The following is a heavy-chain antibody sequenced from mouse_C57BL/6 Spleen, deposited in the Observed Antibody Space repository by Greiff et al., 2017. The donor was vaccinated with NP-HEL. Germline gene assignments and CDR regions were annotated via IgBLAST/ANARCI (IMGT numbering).Heavy chain of an antibody. CDR2: INPNYGTT. J-gene: IGHJ2*01. D-gene: IGHD4-1*01. CDR1: GYSFTDYN. V-gene: IGHV1-39*01. Sequence: VQLQQSGPELVKPGASVKISCTASGYSFTDYNMNWVKQSTGKSLEWIGVINPNYGTTSYNQKFKGKGTLTVDQSSSREYMQQNSLTSEDSAVYYYAEKTGAYYINYWGQGTTTTVSS. CDR3: AEKTGAYYINY.